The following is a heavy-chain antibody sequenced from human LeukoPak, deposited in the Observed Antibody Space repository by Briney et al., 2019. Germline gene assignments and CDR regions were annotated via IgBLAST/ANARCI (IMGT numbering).Heavy chain of an antibody. CDR3: AREVAVAGTEASWFDP. J-gene: IGHJ5*02. CDR1: GFTVSNNY. D-gene: IGHD6-19*01. V-gene: IGHV3-53*01. Sequence: GGPLRLSCAASGFTVSNNYLSWVRQAPGKGLEWVSVIYSGGSTYYADSVEGRFTISRDNFKNTLYLQMNSLRAEDTAVYYCAREVAVAGTEASWFDPWGQGTLVTVSS. CDR2: IYSGGST.